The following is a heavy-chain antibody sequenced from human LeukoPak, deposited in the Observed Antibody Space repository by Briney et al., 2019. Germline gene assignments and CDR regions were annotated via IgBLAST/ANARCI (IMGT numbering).Heavy chain of an antibody. D-gene: IGHD6-13*01. CDR2: ISYDGSNK. Sequence: QSGGSLRLSCAASGFTFSSYAMHWVRQAPGKGLEWVAVISYDGSNKYYADSVKGRFTISRDNSKNTLYLQMNSLRAEDTAVYYCARFSSSWYSFDYWGQGTLVTVSS. J-gene: IGHJ4*02. V-gene: IGHV3-30*04. CDR3: ARFSSSWYSFDY. CDR1: GFTFSSYA.